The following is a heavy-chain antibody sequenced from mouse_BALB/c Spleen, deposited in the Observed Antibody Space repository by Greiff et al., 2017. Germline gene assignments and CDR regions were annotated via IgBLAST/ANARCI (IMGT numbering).Heavy chain of an antibody. V-gene: IGHV14-3*02. CDR2: IDPANGNT. CDR1: GFNIKDTY. CDR3: ARRDWFAY. J-gene: IGHJ3*01. Sequence: EVQLQESGAELVKPGASVKLSCTASGFNIKDTYMHWVKQRPEQGLEWIGRIDPANGNTKYDPKFQGKATITADTSSNTAYLQLSSLTSEDTAVYYCARRDWFAYWGQGTLVTVSA.